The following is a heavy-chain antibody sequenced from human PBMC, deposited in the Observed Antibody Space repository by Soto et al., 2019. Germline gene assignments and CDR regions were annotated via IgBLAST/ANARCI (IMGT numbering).Heavy chain of an antibody. CDR3: AREPFGAARPSWFDP. J-gene: IGHJ5*02. D-gene: IGHD6-6*01. V-gene: IGHV4-61*01. CDR2: IYYSGST. Sequence: QVQLQESGPGLVKPSETLSLTCTVSGGSVSSGSYYWSWIRQPPGKGLEWIGYIYYSGSTNYNPSLKSRVTISVDTSKNQFSLKLSSVTAADTAVYYCAREPFGAARPSWFDPWGQGTLVTVSS. CDR1: GGSVSSGSYY.